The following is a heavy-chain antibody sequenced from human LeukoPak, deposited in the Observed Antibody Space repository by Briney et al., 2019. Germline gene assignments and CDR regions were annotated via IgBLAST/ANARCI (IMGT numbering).Heavy chain of an antibody. CDR2: IYYSGST. V-gene: IGHV4-59*01. J-gene: IGHJ2*01. Sequence: PSETLSLTCTVSGGSISSYYWSWIRQPPGKGLEWIGYIYYSGSTNYNPSLKSRVTISVDTSKNQFSLKLSSVTAADTAVYYCATSSDIVVVPAAYKGDWYFDLWGRGTLVTVSS. D-gene: IGHD2-2*01. CDR3: ATSSDIVVVPAAYKGDWYFDL. CDR1: GGSISSYY.